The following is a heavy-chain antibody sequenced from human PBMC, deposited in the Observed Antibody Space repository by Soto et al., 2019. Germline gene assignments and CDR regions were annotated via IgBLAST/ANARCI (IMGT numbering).Heavy chain of an antibody. J-gene: IGHJ4*02. CDR2: IRSDSSDM. V-gene: IGHV3-48*02. CDR3: GRVYYYDRSAIFGY. Sequence: EVQLVESGGGLVQPGGSLRLSCAASGFTFSSYSMNWVRQAPGKGPEWVSFIRSDSSDMYYADSVRGRFTISRDNAKISLYLQMNSLTDEDAAVYYCGRVYYYDRSAIFGYWGQGTLVTVSS. CDR1: GFTFSSYS. D-gene: IGHD3-22*01.